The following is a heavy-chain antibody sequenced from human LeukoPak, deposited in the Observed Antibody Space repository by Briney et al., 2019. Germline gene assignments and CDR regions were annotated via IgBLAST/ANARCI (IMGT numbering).Heavy chain of an antibody. CDR1: GFTFSSYS. J-gene: IGHJ4*02. CDR2: ISSSSSYI. V-gene: IGHV3-21*01. Sequence: GGSLRLSCAASGFTFSSYSMNWVRQAPGKGLEWVSFISSSSSYIHYADSVKGRFTISRDNAKNSQYLQMNSLRAEDTAVYYCARDILTSIDYWGQGTLVTVSS. CDR3: ARDILTSIDY. D-gene: IGHD3-9*01.